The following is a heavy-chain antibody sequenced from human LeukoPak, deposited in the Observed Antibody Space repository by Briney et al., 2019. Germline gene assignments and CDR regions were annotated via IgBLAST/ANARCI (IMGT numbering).Heavy chain of an antibody. Sequence: GGSLRLSCAASGFTFSSYWMSWVRQAPGKGLEWVANIKQDGSEKYYVDSVKGRFTISRDNAKNSLYLQMNSLRAEDTAVYYYARGYDFWSGYYNFDYWGQGTLVTVSS. V-gene: IGHV3-7*04. D-gene: IGHD3-3*01. CDR1: GFTFSSYW. J-gene: IGHJ4*02. CDR3: ARGYDFWSGYYNFDY. CDR2: IKQDGSEK.